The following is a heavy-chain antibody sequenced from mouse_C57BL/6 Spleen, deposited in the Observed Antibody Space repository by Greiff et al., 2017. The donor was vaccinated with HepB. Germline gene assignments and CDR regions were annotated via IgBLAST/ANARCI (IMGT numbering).Heavy chain of an antibody. J-gene: IGHJ4*01. CDR1: GFTFSDYY. CDR2: INYDGSST. CDR3: ARDSEGAMDY. Sequence: EVKLVESEGGLVQPGSSMKLSCTASGFTFSDYYMAWVRQVPEKGLEWVANINYDGSSTYYLDSLKSRFIISRDNAKNILYLQMSSLKSEDTATYYCARDSEGAMDYWGQGTSVTVSS. V-gene: IGHV5-16*01. D-gene: IGHD3-2*02.